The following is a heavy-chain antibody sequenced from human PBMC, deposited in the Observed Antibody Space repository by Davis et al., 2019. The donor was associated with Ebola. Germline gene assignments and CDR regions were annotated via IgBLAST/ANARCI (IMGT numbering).Heavy chain of an antibody. J-gene: IGHJ4*02. CDR3: AKGPSSGWYYFDY. D-gene: IGHD6-19*01. CDR1: GFTFSDST. CDR2: ISGSGGST. Sequence: PGGSLRLSCAASGFTFSDSTMNWVRQAPGKGLEWVSAISGSGGSTYYADSVKGRFTISRDNSKNTLYLQMNSLRAEDTAVYYCAKGPSSGWYYFDYWGQGTLVTVSS. V-gene: IGHV3-23*01.